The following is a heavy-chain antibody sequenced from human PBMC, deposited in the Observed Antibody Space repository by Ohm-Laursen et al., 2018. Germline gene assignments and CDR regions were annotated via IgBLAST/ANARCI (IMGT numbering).Heavy chain of an antibody. CDR1: GFTFSISG. J-gene: IGHJ2*01. CDR2: ISVSGSST. Sequence: SLRLSCTASGFTFSISGMTWVRQAPGKGLEWVSGISVSGSSTDYADSVKGRFTISRDNSKNTLYLQMNSLRAEDTAVYYCARGQYYYDSSGFGFWYFDLWGRGTLVTVSS. D-gene: IGHD3-22*01. CDR3: ARGQYYYDSSGFGFWYFDL. V-gene: IGHV3-23*01.